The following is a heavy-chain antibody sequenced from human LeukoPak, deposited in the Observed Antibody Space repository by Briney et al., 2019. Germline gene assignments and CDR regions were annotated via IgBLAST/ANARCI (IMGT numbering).Heavy chain of an antibody. V-gene: IGHV4-34*01. Sequence: SETLSLTCAVYGGSFSDYYWSWIRQPPGKGLEWIGEINHSGSTNYNPPLKSRVTISIDTSENQFSLKLSSVTAADTAVFYCTRGARTPSGYGSRTAGRANWFDPWGQGTLVTVSS. CDR1: GGSFSDYY. CDR3: TRGARTPSGYGSRTAGRANWFDP. CDR2: INHSGST. J-gene: IGHJ5*02. D-gene: IGHD5-12*01.